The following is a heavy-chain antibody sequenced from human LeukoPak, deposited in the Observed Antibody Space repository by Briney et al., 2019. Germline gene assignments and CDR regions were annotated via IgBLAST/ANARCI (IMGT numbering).Heavy chain of an antibody. Sequence: GGSLRLSCAGSGFTFSIFWMSWVRQAPGKGLEWVANINQDGSERYSVDSVKGRFTISRDNAKNSLYLQMSGLRAEDTAVYYCARERWGSGSYPNYFDYWGQGTLVTISS. D-gene: IGHD3-10*01. J-gene: IGHJ4*02. V-gene: IGHV3-7*01. CDR1: GFTFSIFW. CDR3: ARERWGSGSYPNYFDY. CDR2: INQDGSER.